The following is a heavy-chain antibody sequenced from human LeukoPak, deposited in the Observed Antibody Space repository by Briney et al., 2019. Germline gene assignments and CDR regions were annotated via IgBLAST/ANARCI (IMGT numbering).Heavy chain of an antibody. J-gene: IGHJ5*02. CDR3: ARRELELRFLERSYWFDP. D-gene: IGHD3-3*01. CDR1: GGSISSYY. CDR2: IYYSGST. Sequence: SETLSLTCTVSGGSISSYYWGWIRQPPGKGLEWIGSIYYSGSTYYNPSLKSRVTISVDTSKNQFSLKLSSVTAADTAVYYCARRELELRFLERSYWFDPWGQGTLVTVSS. V-gene: IGHV4-39*01.